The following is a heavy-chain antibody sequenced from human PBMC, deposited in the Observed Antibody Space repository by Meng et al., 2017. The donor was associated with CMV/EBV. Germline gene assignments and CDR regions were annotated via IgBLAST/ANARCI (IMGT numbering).Heavy chain of an antibody. CDR2: ISSSSSYI. CDR3: ARGGPRYWFDP. V-gene: IGHV3-21*01. Sequence: SCAASGFTFSSYSMNWVRQAPGKGLEWVSSISSSSSYIYYADSVKGRFTISRDNAKNSLYLQMNSLRAEDTAVYYCARGGPRYWFDPWGQGTLVTVSS. CDR1: GFTFSSYS. J-gene: IGHJ5*02.